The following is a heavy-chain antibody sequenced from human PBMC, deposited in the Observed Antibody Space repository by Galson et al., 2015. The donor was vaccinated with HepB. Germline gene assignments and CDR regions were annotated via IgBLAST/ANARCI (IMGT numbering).Heavy chain of an antibody. CDR1: GFTFSDYY. Sequence: SLRLSCAASGFTFSDYYMSWIRQAPGKGLEWVSYISSSSSYTNYADSVKGRFTISRDNAKNSLYLQMNSLRAEDTAVYYCARAYSSGWHQFSYYYYGMDVWGQGTTVTVSS. D-gene: IGHD6-19*01. J-gene: IGHJ6*02. V-gene: IGHV3-11*06. CDR3: ARAYSSGWHQFSYYYYGMDV. CDR2: ISSSSSYT.